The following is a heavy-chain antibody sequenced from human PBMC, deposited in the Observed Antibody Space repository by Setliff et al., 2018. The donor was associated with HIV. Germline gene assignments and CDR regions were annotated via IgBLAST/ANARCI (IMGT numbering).Heavy chain of an antibody. D-gene: IGHD3-22*01. CDR3: ARLTTTYYYDSSAYYHPV. J-gene: IGHJ4*02. V-gene: IGHV4-34*01. Sequence: TSETLSLTCAVYGGSFSGYYWSWIRQPPGKGLEWIGEINHSGSTNYNPSLKSRVTIPVDTSKNQFSLKLSSVTAADTAVFYCARLTTTYYYDSSAYYHPVWGQGTLVTVSS. CDR1: GGSFSGYY. CDR2: INHSGST.